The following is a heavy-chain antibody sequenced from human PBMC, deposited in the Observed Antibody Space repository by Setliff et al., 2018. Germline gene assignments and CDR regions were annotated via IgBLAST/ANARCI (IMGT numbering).Heavy chain of an antibody. Sequence: GGSLRLSCAASGFTFSSYAMSWVRQAPGKGLEWVSLITGSGGGTYYADSVKGRLTISRDNSKNTLYLQMNSLRAEDTAVYYCARAHYGSDAFDIWGQGTMVTVSS. CDR3: ARAHYGSDAFDI. CDR2: ITGSGGGT. J-gene: IGHJ3*02. D-gene: IGHD4-17*01. CDR1: GFTFSSYA. V-gene: IGHV3-23*01.